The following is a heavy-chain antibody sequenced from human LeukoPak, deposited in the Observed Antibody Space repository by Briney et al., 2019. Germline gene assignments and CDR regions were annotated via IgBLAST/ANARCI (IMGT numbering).Heavy chain of an antibody. CDR2: IWYDGSNN. CDR3: ARVVGTVAAHFDY. CDR1: GFTFSSYG. D-gene: IGHD6-19*01. Sequence: PGRSLRLSCAASGFTFSSYGMHWVRQAPGKGLEWVAVIWYDGSNNYYADSVKGRFTISRDNSKNTLYLQMNSLRAEDTAVYYCARVVGTVAAHFDYWGQGTLVTVSS. V-gene: IGHV3-33*01. J-gene: IGHJ4*02.